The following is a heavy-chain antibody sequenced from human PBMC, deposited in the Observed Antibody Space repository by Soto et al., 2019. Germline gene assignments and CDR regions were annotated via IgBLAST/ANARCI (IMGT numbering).Heavy chain of an antibody. V-gene: IGHV3-73*01. J-gene: IGHJ4*02. Sequence: GGSLRLSCVGTGFTFRGSTMHWVRQASWKGLEWIGLISIKPNNYATVYAASVTGRFTLSRDDSKNTAYLQMNSLKTEDTAVYYCARGRFTTVTTWWYFDYWGQGALVTVSS. D-gene: IGHD4-17*01. CDR1: GFTFRGST. CDR3: ARGRFTTVTTWWYFDY. CDR2: ISIKPNNYAT.